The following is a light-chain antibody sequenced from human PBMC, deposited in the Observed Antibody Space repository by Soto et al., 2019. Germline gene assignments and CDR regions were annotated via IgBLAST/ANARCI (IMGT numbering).Light chain of an antibody. V-gene: IGLV2-14*03. Sequence: LTQPASVCWSPGQSITISCTGTSGDVDSHYVAWYQQHPNKAPKVLIYEGNNRPSGVSDRFSGSKSGNTASLTISGLQAEEEADYYCSSHTPTITLFGGGTKVTVL. J-gene: IGLJ2*01. CDR3: SSHTPTITL. CDR2: EGN. CDR1: SGDVDSHY.